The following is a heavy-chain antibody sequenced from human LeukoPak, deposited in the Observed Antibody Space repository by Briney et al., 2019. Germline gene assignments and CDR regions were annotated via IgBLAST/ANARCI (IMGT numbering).Heavy chain of an antibody. V-gene: IGHV4-59*01. CDR1: GGSISSYY. CDR2: IYYSGST. CDR3: AAAGSRVRRYFQH. D-gene: IGHD3-16*01. J-gene: IGHJ1*01. Sequence: SETLSLTCTVSGGSISSYYWSWIRQPPGKGLEWIGYIYYSGSTNYNPSLKSRVTISVDTSKNQFSLKLSSVTAADTAVYYCAAAGSRVRRYFQHWGKGTLVTVSS.